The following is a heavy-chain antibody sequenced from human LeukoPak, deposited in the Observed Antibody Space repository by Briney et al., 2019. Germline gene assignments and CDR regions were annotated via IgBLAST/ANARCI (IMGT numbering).Heavy chain of an antibody. Sequence: SETLSLTCTVSGGSISSYYWSWIRQPPGKGLEWIGYIYYSGSTNYNPSLKSRVTISVDTSKNQFSLKLSSVTAADTAVYYCAKSDGSYYEGYYYGMDVWGQGTTVTVSS. J-gene: IGHJ6*02. CDR2: IYYSGST. CDR1: GGSISSYY. D-gene: IGHD1-26*01. V-gene: IGHV4-59*01. CDR3: AKSDGSYYEGYYYGMDV.